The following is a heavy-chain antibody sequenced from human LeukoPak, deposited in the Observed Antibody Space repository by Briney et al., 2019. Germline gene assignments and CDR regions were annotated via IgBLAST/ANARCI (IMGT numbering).Heavy chain of an antibody. V-gene: IGHV4-61*02. CDR1: GGPISSGSYY. CDR2: IYTSGST. J-gene: IGHJ4*02. D-gene: IGHD1-1*01. CDR3: ARRPLDGTWGYFDY. Sequence: PSETLSLTCTVSGGPISSGSYYWSWIRQPAGKGLEWIGRIYTSGSTNYNPSLKSRVTISVDTSKNQFSLKLSSVTAADTAVYYCARRPLDGTWGYFDYWGQGTLVTVSS.